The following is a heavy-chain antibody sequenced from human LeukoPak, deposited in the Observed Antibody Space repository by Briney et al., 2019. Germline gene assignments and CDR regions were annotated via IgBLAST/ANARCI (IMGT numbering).Heavy chain of an antibody. D-gene: IGHD5-18*01. CDR3: ARSSYSYGYY. V-gene: IGHV4-61*02. J-gene: IGHJ4*02. CDR1: GGSISSGSYY. CDR2: IYTSGST. Sequence: SETLSLTCTVSGGSISSGSYYWSWIRQPAGKGLEWIGRIYTSGSTNYNPSLKSRVTISVDTSKNQFSLKLSSVTAADTAVYYCARSSYSYGYYWGQGTLVTVSS.